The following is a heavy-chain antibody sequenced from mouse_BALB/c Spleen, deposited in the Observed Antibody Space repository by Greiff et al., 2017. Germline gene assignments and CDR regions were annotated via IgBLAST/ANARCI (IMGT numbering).Heavy chain of an antibody. CDR2: ISDGGSYT. J-gene: IGHJ3*01. V-gene: IGHV5-4*02. CDR3: ARDGIYYDYGRFAY. Sequence: DVQLVESGGGLVKPGGSLKLSCAASGFTFSDYYMYWVRQTPEKRLEWVATISDGGSYTYYPDSVKGRFTISRDNAKNNLYLQMSSLKSEDTAMYYCARDGIYYDYGRFAYWGQGTLVTVSA. CDR1: GFTFSDYY. D-gene: IGHD2-4*01.